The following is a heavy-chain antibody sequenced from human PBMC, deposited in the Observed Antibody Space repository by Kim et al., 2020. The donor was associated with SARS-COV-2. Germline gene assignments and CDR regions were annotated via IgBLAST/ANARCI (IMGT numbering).Heavy chain of an antibody. V-gene: IGHV1-46*01. J-gene: IGHJ4*02. Sequence: QKFQGRVTMTRDTSTSTVYMELSSLRSEDTAVYYCARDAGSSGWYDSDYWGQGTLVTVSS. CDR3: ARDAGSSGWYDSDY. D-gene: IGHD6-19*01.